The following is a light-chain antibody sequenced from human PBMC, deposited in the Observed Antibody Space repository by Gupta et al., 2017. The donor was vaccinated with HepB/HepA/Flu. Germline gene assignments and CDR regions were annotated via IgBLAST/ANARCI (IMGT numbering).Light chain of an antibody. Sequence: QSVLTQPPSASGTPGQRVTISCSGSSSNIGSNLVNWYQQLPGTAPKLLIYSNNQRPSGVPDRFSGSKSGTSASLAISGLQSDNEADYYCAAWDDSLNGVVFGGGTKLTVL. CDR3: AAWDDSLNGVV. CDR1: SSNIGSNL. CDR2: SNN. J-gene: IGLJ2*01. V-gene: IGLV1-44*01.